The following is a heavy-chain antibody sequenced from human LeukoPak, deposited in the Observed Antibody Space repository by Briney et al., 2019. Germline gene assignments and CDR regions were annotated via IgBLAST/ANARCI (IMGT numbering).Heavy chain of an antibody. CDR2: ISGNGGGT. CDR1: GIIFSNYA. CDR3: ARDGPAAKYYYYYYYMDV. D-gene: IGHD2-2*01. Sequence: PGGSLRLSCAASGIIFSNYAVSWFRQAPGKGLEWVSSISGNGGGTHYPDFGKGRFTISRDNAKNSLYLQMNSLRAEDTAVYYCARDGPAAKYYYYYYYMDVWGKGTTVTVSS. V-gene: IGHV3-23*01. J-gene: IGHJ6*03.